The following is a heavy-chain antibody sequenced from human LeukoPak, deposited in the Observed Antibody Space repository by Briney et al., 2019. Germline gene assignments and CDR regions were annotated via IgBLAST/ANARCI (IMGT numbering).Heavy chain of an antibody. D-gene: IGHD1-26*01. CDR2: IYYSGST. Sequence: SQTLSLTRTVSGGSISSGGYYWRWIRQHPGKGLEWIGYIYYSGSTYYNPSLKSRVTISVDTFKNQFSLKLSSVTAADTAVYYCARDRRSGSYYYFDYWGQGTLVTVSS. CDR3: ARDRRSGSYYYFDY. CDR1: GGSISSGGYY. V-gene: IGHV4-31*03. J-gene: IGHJ4*02.